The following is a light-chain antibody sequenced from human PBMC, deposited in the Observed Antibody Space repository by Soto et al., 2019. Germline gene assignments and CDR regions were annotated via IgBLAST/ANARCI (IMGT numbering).Light chain of an antibody. Sequence: EIQMTQLPSTLSASVGDRFTITCMASQTISSWLAWDQQKPVKAPKLLIYKASTLKSGVTSRFSGSGSGTEFTLTISSLQPDDFATYYCQHYNSYSEAFGQGTKVGIK. J-gene: IGKJ1*01. CDR2: KAS. CDR1: QTISSW. V-gene: IGKV1-5*03. CDR3: QHYNSYSEA.